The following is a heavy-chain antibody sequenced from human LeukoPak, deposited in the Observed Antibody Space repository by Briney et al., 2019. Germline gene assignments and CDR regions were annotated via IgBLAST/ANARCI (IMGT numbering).Heavy chain of an antibody. Sequence: GGSLRLSCAASGFTFSSYSMNWVRQAPGKGLEWVSYISSSSSTIYYADSVKGRFTISRDNAKNSLYLQMNSLRAEDTAVYYCARAKYSGSYHLDYWGQGTLVTVSS. CDR3: ARAKYSGSYHLDY. D-gene: IGHD1-26*01. CDR2: ISSSSSTI. J-gene: IGHJ4*02. V-gene: IGHV3-48*01. CDR1: GFTFSSYS.